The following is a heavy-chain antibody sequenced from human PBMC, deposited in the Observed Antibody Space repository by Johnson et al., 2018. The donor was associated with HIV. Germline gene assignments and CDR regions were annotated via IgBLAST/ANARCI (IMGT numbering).Heavy chain of an antibody. J-gene: IGHJ3*02. D-gene: IGHD3-22*01. CDR3: AKAGGYDSGGLNDAFDI. CDR2: ISYDGSNK. CDR1: GFTFSSYG. Sequence: QVQLVESGGGVVQPGRSLRLSCAASGFTFSSYGMHWVRQAPGKGLEWVAVISYDGSNKYYADSVKGRFTISRDNSKNTLYLQMNSLRAEDTAVYYCAKAGGYDSGGLNDAFDIWGQGTMVTVSS. V-gene: IGHV3-30*18.